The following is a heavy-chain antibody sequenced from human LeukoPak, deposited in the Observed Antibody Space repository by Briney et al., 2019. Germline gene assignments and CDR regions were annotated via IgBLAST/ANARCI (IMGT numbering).Heavy chain of an antibody. CDR1: GFIFSKNV. CDR2: IRGNGDVT. CDR3: APSGGLP. J-gene: IGHJ5*02. D-gene: IGHD3-10*01. Sequence: GGSLRLSCEASGFIFSKNVMNWVRQAPGKGLEWVSSIRGNGDVTYYADSVKGRFTISRDNSKNMLFLQMNSLGAEDTAVYYCAPSGGLPWGQGTLVTVSP. V-gene: IGHV3-23*01.